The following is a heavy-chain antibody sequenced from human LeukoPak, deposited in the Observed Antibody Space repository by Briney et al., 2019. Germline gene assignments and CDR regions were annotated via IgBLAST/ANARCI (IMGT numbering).Heavy chain of an antibody. V-gene: IGHV4-38-2*02. CDR3: ARHASGAMVLGGYDY. CDR1: GYSISSGYY. J-gene: IGHJ4*02. Sequence: SETLSLICTVSGYSISSGYYGGWIRQPPGKGLEWIGSIYHSGSTYYNPSLKSRVTISVDTSKNRFSLKLNSVTAADTAVYYCARHASGAMVLGGYDYWGQGTLVTVSS. D-gene: IGHD5-18*01. CDR2: IYHSGST.